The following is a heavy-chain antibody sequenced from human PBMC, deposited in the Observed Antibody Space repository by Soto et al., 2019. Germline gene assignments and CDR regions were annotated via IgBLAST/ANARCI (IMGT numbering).Heavy chain of an antibody. D-gene: IGHD3-22*01. CDR3: ATLNYYDTSVRRDNWFDP. V-gene: IGHV4-59*01. CDR2: IYYSGST. Sequence: SETLSLTCTVSGSSISSYYWSWIRQPPGKGLEWIGYIYYSGSTNYNPSLKSRVTISVDTSKNQFSLKLSSVTAADTAVYYCATLNYYDTSVRRDNWFDPWGQGTLVTVSS. CDR1: GSSISSYY. J-gene: IGHJ5*02.